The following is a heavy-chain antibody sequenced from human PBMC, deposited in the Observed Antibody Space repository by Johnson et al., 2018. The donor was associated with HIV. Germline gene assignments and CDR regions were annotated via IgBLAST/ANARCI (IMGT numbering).Heavy chain of an antibody. CDR2: ISYEGSYR. D-gene: IGHD5-18*01. Sequence: QVQLVESGGGVVQPGRSLRLSCAASGFTFSSYGMHWVRQAPGKGLEWVAVISYEGSYRYSADSVKGRFTISSDNSKNTLYLQMNSLRAEDTAGYYCAKGLDTAMVRDAFDIWGQGAMVTVSS. J-gene: IGHJ3*02. CDR1: GFTFSSYG. CDR3: AKGLDTAMVRDAFDI. V-gene: IGHV3-30*18.